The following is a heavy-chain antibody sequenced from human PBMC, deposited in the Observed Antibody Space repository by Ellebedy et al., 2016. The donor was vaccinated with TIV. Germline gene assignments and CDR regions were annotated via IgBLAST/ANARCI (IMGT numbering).Heavy chain of an antibody. CDR3: ARGAQTDYYDSSARGAFDI. J-gene: IGHJ3*02. CDR2: VHYRGAT. V-gene: IGHV4-31*11. Sequence: MPSETLSLTCGVSGGSISVEGYYWNFIRRHPGKGLEWIGYVHYRGATSYNPSLKSRVTISVDTSKNQFSLRLRSVTAADTAVYYCARGAQTDYYDSSARGAFDIWGHGTMVTVSS. D-gene: IGHD3-22*01. CDR1: GGSISVEGYY.